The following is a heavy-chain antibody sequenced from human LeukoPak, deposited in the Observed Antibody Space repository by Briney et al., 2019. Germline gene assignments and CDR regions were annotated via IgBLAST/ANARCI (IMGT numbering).Heavy chain of an antibody. J-gene: IGHJ4*02. CDR2: INHSGST. Sequence: SETLSLTCAVYGGSFSGYYWSWIRQPPGKGLEWIGEINHSGSTNYNPSLKSRVTISVDTSKNQFSLKLSSVTAADTAVYYCARGGVTTVPFDSWGQGTLLTVSS. V-gene: IGHV4-34*01. CDR1: GGSFSGYY. D-gene: IGHD4-17*01. CDR3: ARGGVTTVPFDS.